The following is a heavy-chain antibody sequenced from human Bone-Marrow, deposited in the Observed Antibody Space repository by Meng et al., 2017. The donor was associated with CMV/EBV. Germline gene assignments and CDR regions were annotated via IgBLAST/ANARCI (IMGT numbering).Heavy chain of an antibody. V-gene: IGHV3-21*01. CDR3: ARDRYTAMVTWDYYYYYGMDF. D-gene: IGHD5-18*01. CDR2: ISSSSSYI. CDR1: GFTFSSYS. J-gene: IGHJ6*02. Sequence: GESLKISCAASGFTFSSYSMNWVRQAPGKGLEWVSSISSSSSYIYYADSVKGRFTISRDNAKNSLYLQMNSLRAEDTAVYYCARDRYTAMVTWDYYYYYGMDFWGQGTTVTVSS.